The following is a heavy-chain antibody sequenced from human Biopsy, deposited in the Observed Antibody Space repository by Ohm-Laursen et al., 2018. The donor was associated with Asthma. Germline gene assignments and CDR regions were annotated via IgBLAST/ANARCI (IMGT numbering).Heavy chain of an antibody. Sequence: SVKVSCKASGDSFSNYAISWVRQAPGQGLEWMGGLIPVLGTPDHAQMFEGRVTITADESTSTAYMELSSLRSEDSAVYYCAREVSTVDYGYYYFAMDVWGQGTTVTVSS. CDR3: AREVSTVDYGYYYFAMDV. CDR2: LIPVLGTP. D-gene: IGHD4-17*01. V-gene: IGHV1-69*13. CDR1: GDSFSNYA. J-gene: IGHJ6*02.